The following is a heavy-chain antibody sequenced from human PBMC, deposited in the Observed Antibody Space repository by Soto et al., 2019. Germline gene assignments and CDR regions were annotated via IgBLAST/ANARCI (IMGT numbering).Heavy chain of an antibody. CDR3: ASPYPYYDFWSGYYTGSYYYYGMDV. V-gene: IGHV3-48*02. J-gene: IGHJ6*02. CDR1: GFTFSSYS. Sequence: GGSLRLSCAASGFTFSSYSMNWVRQAPGKGLEWVSYISSSSSTIYYADSVKGRFTISRDNAKNSLYLQMNSLRDEDTAVYYCASPYPYYDFWSGYYTGSYYYYGMDVWGQGTTVTVSS. CDR2: ISSSSSTI. D-gene: IGHD3-3*01.